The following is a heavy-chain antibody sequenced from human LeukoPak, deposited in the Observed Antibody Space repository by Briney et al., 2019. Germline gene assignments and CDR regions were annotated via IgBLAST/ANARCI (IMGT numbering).Heavy chain of an antibody. Sequence: SETLSLTCTVSDGSIRSSYYYWGWIRQHPGKGLEWIGYIYYSGSTYYNPSLQSRVTISVDTSKNQFSLKLSSVTAADTAVYYCARGNPLYCSGGSCYSIDPWGQGTLVTVSS. CDR2: IYYSGST. V-gene: IGHV4-31*03. CDR3: ARGNPLYCSGGSCYSIDP. CDR1: DGSIRSSYYY. D-gene: IGHD2-15*01. J-gene: IGHJ5*02.